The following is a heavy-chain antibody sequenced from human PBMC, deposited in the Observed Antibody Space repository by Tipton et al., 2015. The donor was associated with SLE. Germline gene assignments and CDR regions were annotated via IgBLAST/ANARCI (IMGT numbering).Heavy chain of an antibody. CDR2: ISTSSSYI. CDR3: ARDYSPPWVVTGAGYFDL. J-gene: IGHJ2*01. D-gene: IGHD4-23*01. Sequence: SLRLSCAASGFTFSTYSMNWVRQAPGNGLEWVSSISTSSSYIYYVDSVGGRFTISRDNAKNSLYLQMNSLRAEDTAVYYCARDYSPPWVVTGAGYFDLWGRGTLVTVSS. V-gene: IGHV3-21*03. CDR1: GFTFSTYS.